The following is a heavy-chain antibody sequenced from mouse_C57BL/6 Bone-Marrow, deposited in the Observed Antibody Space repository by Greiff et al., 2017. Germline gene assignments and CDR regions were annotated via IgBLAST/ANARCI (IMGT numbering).Heavy chain of an antibody. CDR2: INPNNGGT. V-gene: IGHV1-26*01. Sequence: EVQLQQSGPELVKPGASVKISCKASGYTFTDYYMNWVKQSHGKSLEWIGDINPNNGGTSYNQKFKGKATLTVDKSSSTAYMELRSLTSEDSAVYYCARGPLYYGSRYFDVWGTGTTVTVSS. J-gene: IGHJ1*03. CDR1: GYTFTDYY. D-gene: IGHD1-1*01. CDR3: ARGPLYYGSRYFDV.